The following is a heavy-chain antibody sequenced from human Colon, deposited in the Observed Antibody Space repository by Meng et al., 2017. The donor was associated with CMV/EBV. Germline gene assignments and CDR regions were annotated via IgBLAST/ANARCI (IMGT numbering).Heavy chain of an antibody. CDR3: ARDPNVLRFLEWSRRIFDY. J-gene: IGHJ4*02. CDR1: GYTFTGYY. D-gene: IGHD3-3*01. V-gene: IGHV1-2*02. CDR2: INPNSGGT. Sequence: ASVKVSCKASGYTFTGYYMHWVRQAPGQGLEWMGWINPNSGGTNYAQKFQGRDTMTRDTSISTAYMELSRLRSDDTAVYYCARDPNVLRFLEWSRRIFDYWGQGTLVTVSS.